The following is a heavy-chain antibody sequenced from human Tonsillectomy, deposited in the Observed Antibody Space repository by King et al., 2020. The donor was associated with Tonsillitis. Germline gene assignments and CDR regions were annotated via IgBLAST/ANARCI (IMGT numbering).Heavy chain of an antibody. CDR3: ARGLGTI. D-gene: IGHD5-24*01. V-gene: IGHV4-34*01. CDR2: ITHSGST. Sequence: VQLQQWGAGLLKPSETLSLTCAVYGGSFSGYYWSWIRQPPGKGLEWFGEITHSGSTNYNPSLKSRVTISVDTSKNQFTLKLSSVTAADTAVYYCARGLGTIWGQGTLVTVSS. CDR1: GGSFSGYY. J-gene: IGHJ4*02.